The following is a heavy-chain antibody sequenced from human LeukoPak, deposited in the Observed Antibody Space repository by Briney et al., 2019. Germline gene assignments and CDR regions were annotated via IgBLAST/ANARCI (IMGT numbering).Heavy chain of an antibody. J-gene: IGHJ1*01. Sequence: GGSLRLSCEASGFTFSKYWMHWVRQAPGKGLVWVSRIKSDGKTNYADSVKGRFTISRDNAKNTVSLQMDSLRAEDTGVYYCARAPSEVGGYYPEYFRHWGQGTLVTVSS. CDR2: IKSDGKT. CDR1: GFTFSKYW. CDR3: ARAPSEVGGYYPEYFRH. D-gene: IGHD3-22*01. V-gene: IGHV3-74*01.